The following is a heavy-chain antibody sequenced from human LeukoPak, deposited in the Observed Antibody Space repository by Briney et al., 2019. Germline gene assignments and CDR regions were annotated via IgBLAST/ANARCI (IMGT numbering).Heavy chain of an antibody. Sequence: ASVKVSCKASGYTFTSYYMHWVRQAPGQGLEWMGIINPSGGSTSYAQKFQGRVTMTRDMSTSTVYMELSSLRSEDTAVYYCARKDYDEGFDYWGQGTLVTVSS. CDR3: ARKDYDEGFDY. J-gene: IGHJ4*02. CDR2: INPSGGST. V-gene: IGHV1-46*01. D-gene: IGHD4-17*01. CDR1: GYTFTSYY.